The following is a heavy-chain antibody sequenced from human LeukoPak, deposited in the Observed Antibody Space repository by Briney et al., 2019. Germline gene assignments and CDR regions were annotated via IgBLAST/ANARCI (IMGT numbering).Heavy chain of an antibody. CDR2: ISGSGGST. CDR1: GFTFSSYG. D-gene: IGHD3-22*01. Sequence: GGSLRLSCAASGFTFSSYGMSWVRQAPGKGLEWVSAISGSGGSTYYADSVKGRFTISRDNSKNTLYLQMNSLRAEDTAVYYCAKVTNLGYYDSSGYKNYFDYWGQGTLVTVSS. J-gene: IGHJ4*02. V-gene: IGHV3-23*01. CDR3: AKVTNLGYYDSSGYKNYFDY.